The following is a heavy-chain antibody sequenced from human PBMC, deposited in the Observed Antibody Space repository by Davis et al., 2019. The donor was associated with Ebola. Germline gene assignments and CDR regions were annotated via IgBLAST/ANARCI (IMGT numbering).Heavy chain of an antibody. D-gene: IGHD5-12*01. J-gene: IGHJ6*02. CDR3: ARDIVATISYYYYGMDV. V-gene: IGHV1-69*13. Sequence: AASVKVSCKASGYTFTSYGISWVRQAPGQGLEWMGWIIPIFGTANYAQKFQGRVTITADESTSTAYMELSSLRSEDTAVYYCARDIVATISYYYYGMDVWGQGTTVTVSS. CDR2: IIPIFGTA. CDR1: GYTFTSYG.